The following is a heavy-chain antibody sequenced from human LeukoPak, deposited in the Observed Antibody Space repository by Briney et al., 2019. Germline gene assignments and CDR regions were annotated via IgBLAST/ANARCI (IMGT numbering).Heavy chain of an antibody. CDR1: GASISSSNW. D-gene: IGHD6-6*01. J-gene: IGHJ4*02. CDR2: IWYDGSNE. CDR3: ARGRYTSSPYFDY. V-gene: IGHV3-33*08. Sequence: QPSETLSLTCAVSGASISSSNWWNWVRQAPGKGLEWVAVIWYDGSNEYYADSVKGRFTISRDNSKNTLYLQMNSLRVDDTAVYYCARGRYTSSPYFDYWGQGALVTVSS.